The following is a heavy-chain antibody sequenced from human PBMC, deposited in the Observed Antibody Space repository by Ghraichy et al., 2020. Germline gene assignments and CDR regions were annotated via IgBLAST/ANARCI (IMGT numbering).Heavy chain of an antibody. CDR3: AKDWLLMGGIAAAGEGDY. D-gene: IGHD6-13*01. CDR2: ISGSGGST. CDR1: GFTFSSYA. Sequence: GESLNISCAASGFTFSSYAMNWVRQAPGKGLEWVSAISGSGGSTYYADSVKGRFTISRDNSKNTLYLQMNSLRAEDTAVYYCAKDWLLMGGIAAAGEGDYWGQGTLVTVSS. V-gene: IGHV3-23*01. J-gene: IGHJ4*02.